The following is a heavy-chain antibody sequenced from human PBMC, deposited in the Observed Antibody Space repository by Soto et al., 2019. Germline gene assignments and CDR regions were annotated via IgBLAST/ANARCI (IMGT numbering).Heavy chain of an antibody. CDR2: IYPCDSDT. V-gene: IGHV5-51*01. D-gene: IGHD3-16*02. CDR3: AASFFYYGMDV. J-gene: IGHJ6*02. CDR1: GYTFASYW. Sequence: GASLTISGQATGYTFASYWIDWVRQMPGKGLEWMGIIYPCDSDTKYNPSFQGQATISADKSITTPYLQWSSLKASDTAIYYCAASFFYYGMDVWGQGITVTVSS.